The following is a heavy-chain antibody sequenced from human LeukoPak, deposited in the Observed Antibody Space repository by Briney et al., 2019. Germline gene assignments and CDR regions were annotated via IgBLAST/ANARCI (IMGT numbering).Heavy chain of an antibody. D-gene: IGHD3-10*01. CDR2: IYTTGST. Sequence: SQTLSLTCTVSGGSISSGNYYWSWIRRPAGQGLEWLGRIYTTGSTKYNPSLKSRVTISVDTSKNQFSLNLSSVTAADTAVYYCARGLWFGDENPPYFDYWGQGTLVTVSS. CDR1: GGSISSGNYY. J-gene: IGHJ4*02. V-gene: IGHV4-61*02. CDR3: ARGLWFGDENPPYFDY.